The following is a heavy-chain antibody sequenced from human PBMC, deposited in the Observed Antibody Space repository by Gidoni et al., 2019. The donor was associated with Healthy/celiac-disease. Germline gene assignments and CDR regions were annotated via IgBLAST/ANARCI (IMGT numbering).Heavy chain of an antibody. D-gene: IGHD3-10*01. CDR2: IYYSGST. J-gene: IGHJ5*02. CDR1: GGSISSSRYY. Sequence: QLQLQESGPGLVKPSETLSLTCTVSGGSISSSRYYWGWIRQPPGKGLEWIGSIYYSGSTYYNPSLKSRVTISVDTSKNQFSLKLSSVTAADTAVYYCARHAAMVQGVGWFDPWGQGTLVTVSS. CDR3: ARHAAMVQGVGWFDP. V-gene: IGHV4-39*01.